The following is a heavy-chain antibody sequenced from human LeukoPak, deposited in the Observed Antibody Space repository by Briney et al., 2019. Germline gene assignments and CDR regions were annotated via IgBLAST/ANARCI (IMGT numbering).Heavy chain of an antibody. CDR3: ARSSYETGGADY. Sequence: GGSLRLSCAASGFTFSSYGMHWVRQAPGKGLEWVANIKQDGSEKYYVDSVKGRFTISRDNAKNPLYLQMNSLRAEDTAVYYCARSSYETGGADYWGQGTLVTVSS. CDR1: GFTFSSYG. D-gene: IGHD5-12*01. J-gene: IGHJ4*02. V-gene: IGHV3-7*01. CDR2: IKQDGSEK.